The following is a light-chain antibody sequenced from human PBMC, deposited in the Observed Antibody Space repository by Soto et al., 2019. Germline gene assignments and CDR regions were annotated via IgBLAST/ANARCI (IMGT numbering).Light chain of an antibody. Sequence: QSVLTQPASVSGSPGQSITISCTVTSSDVGHYNFVSWYQQHPGKAPKLLLYEVTNRPSGVSVRFSGSKSGNTASLTISGLQTEDEADYYCSSYRDSRTRVFGTGTKVTVL. V-gene: IGLV2-14*01. CDR2: EVT. CDR1: SSDVGHYNF. J-gene: IGLJ1*01. CDR3: SSYRDSRTRV.